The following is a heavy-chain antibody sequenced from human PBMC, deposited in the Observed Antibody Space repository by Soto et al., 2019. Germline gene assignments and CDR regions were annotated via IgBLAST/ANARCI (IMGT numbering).Heavy chain of an antibody. Sequence: SETLSLTCTVSGGSIRSGGYCWSWVRQNPRRGLEWIGNIYYSGNTYYNPSLKSRLTISVDTSKNQFSLNLSSVTAADTAVYYCARDRLMATAGTARHYFGLDVRGQGTTVTVSS. V-gene: IGHV4-31*03. CDR3: ARDRLMATAGTARHYFGLDV. D-gene: IGHD5-18*01. CDR1: GGSIRSGGYC. J-gene: IGHJ6*02. CDR2: IYYSGNT.